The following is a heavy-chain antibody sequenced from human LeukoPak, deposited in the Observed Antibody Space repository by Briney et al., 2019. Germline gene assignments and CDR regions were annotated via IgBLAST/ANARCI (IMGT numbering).Heavy chain of an antibody. CDR1: GFTVSSNY. CDR3: ARDRRDLVPPQNYYYGMDV. V-gene: IGHV3-53*01. CDR2: IYSGGST. J-gene: IGHJ6*02. D-gene: IGHD3-3*01. Sequence: GGSLRLSCAASGFTVSSNYMSWVRQAPGKGLEWVSVIYSGGSTYYADSVKGRFTNSRDNSKNTLYLQMNSLRAEDTAVYYCARDRRDLVPPQNYYYGMDVWGQGTTVTVSS.